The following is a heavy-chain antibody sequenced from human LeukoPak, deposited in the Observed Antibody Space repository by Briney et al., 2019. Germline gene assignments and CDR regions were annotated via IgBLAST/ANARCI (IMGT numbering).Heavy chain of an antibody. J-gene: IGHJ6*03. CDR3: ARRRKLVTVTTPTRNYYYMDV. CDR2: ISSSSSYI. Sequence: GGSLRLSCAASGFTFSGYSMNWVRQAPGKGLEWVSSISSSSSYIYYADSVKGRFTISRDNAKNSLYLQMNSLRAEDTAVYYCARRRKLVTVTTPTRNYYYMDVWGKGTTVTVSS. CDR1: GFTFSGYS. D-gene: IGHD4-17*01. V-gene: IGHV3-21*01.